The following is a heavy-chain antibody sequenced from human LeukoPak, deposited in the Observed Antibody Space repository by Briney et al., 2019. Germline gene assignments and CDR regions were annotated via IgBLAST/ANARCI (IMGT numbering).Heavy chain of an antibody. CDR3: ARATKAARPKGDSWFDP. D-gene: IGHD6-6*01. CDR2: ISAYNGNT. V-gene: IGHV1-18*01. CDR1: GYTFTSYG. J-gene: IGHJ5*02. Sequence: ASVKVSCKASGYTFTSYGISWVRQAPGQGLEWMGWISAYNGNTNYAQKLQGRVTMTTDTSTSTAYMELRSLRSDDTAVYYCARATKAARPKGDSWFDPWGQGTLVTVSS.